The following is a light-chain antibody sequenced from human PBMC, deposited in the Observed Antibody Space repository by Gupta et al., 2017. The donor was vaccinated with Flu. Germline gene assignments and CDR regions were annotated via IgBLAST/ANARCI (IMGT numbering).Light chain of an antibody. J-gene: IGKJ3*01. Sequence: TQFPSTRAASVGDRVTISCRSSQISSSLLACYQQKPAKAPKFLIHKTSSLRKVVPSWVSGSVPGTDFTLTISSLQRVYSATEYCQVQLTFGHGTKLDIK. CDR3: QVQLT. CDR2: KTS. CDR1: QISSSL. V-gene: IGKV1-5*03.